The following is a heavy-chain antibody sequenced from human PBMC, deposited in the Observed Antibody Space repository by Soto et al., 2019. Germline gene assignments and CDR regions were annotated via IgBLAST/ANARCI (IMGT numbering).Heavy chain of an antibody. CDR2: INPNSGGI. Sequence: QVQLVQSGAEVRKPGASVKVSCKASGYTFSDYYIHWVRQAPGQGLEWMGWINPNSGGIKYAPKFQGGVTMTRDTSITTAYMELSRLRSGDTAVYYCAREPATAKPEGVDFWGQGTLVTVSS. CDR1: GYTFSDYY. J-gene: IGHJ4*02. V-gene: IGHV1-2*02. D-gene: IGHD1-1*01. CDR3: AREPATAKPEGVDF.